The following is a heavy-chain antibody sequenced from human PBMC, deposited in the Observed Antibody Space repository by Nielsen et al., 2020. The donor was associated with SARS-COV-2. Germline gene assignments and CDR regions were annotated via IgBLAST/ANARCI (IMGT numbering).Heavy chain of an antibody. Sequence: GESLKISCAASGFTFSSYSMNWVRQAPGKGLEWVSSISSSSSYIYYADSVKGRFTISRDNAKNSLYLQMNSLRAEDTAVYYCARVIQLWLKDSDYWGQGTLVTVSS. CDR1: GFTFSSYS. CDR3: ARVIQLWLKDSDY. V-gene: IGHV3-21*01. CDR2: ISSSSSYI. D-gene: IGHD5-18*01. J-gene: IGHJ4*02.